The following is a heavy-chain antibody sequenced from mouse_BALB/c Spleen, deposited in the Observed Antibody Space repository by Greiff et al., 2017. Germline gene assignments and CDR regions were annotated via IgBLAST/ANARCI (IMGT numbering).Heavy chain of an antibody. CDR2: IYPGDGDT. J-gene: IGHJ4*01. V-gene: IGHV1-87*01. Sequence: QVQLQQSGAELARPGASVKLSCKASGYTFTSYWMQWVKQRPGQGLEWIGAIYPGDGDTRYTQKFKGKATLTADKSSSTAYMQLSSLASEDSAVYYCARSQVDGYYDYAMDYWGQGTSVTVSS. CDR3: ARSQVDGYYDYAMDY. CDR1: GYTFTSYW. D-gene: IGHD2-3*01.